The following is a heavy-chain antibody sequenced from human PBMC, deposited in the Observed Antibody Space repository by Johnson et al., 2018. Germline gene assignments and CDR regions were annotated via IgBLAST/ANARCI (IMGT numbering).Heavy chain of an antibody. CDR3: ATEDSGPHH. J-gene: IGHJ1*01. CDR1: GFTFSAYW. V-gene: IGHV3-74*01. D-gene: IGHD6-19*01. Sequence: EVQLVETGGGLVQPGGSXRLSCAASGFTFSAYWMHWVRQAPGQGLTWVSRISNGGTTKNYAASVKGRLTISRDNAKNTVYLQMSSLRAEDTAVYYCATEDSGPHHWGQGTLVTVAS. CDR2: ISNGGTTK.